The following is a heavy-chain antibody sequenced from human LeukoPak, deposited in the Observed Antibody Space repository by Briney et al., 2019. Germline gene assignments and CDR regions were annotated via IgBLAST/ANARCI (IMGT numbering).Heavy chain of an antibody. D-gene: IGHD3-22*01. CDR1: GFTVSSNY. CDR3: ARVDPRLSSGWIDAFDI. Sequence: GGSLRLSCAASGFTVSSNYMSWVRQAPGKGLEWVSVIYSGGSTYYADSVKGRFTISRDNSKNTLYLQMNSLRAEDTAVYYCARVDPRLSSGWIDAFDIWGQGTMVTVSS. V-gene: IGHV3-66*01. CDR2: IYSGGST. J-gene: IGHJ3*02.